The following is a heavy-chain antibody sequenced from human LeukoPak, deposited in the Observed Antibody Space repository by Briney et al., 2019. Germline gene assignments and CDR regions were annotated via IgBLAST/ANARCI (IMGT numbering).Heavy chain of an antibody. V-gene: IGHV3-9*01. CDR2: ISWNSGSI. Sequence: GGSLRLSCAASGFTFDDYAMHWVRQAPGKGLEWVSGISWNSGSIGYADSVKGRFTISRDNAKNSLYLQMNSLRAEDTALYYCARATYYYDSSGYLLYWGQGTLVTVSS. J-gene: IGHJ4*02. CDR1: GFTFDDYA. D-gene: IGHD3-22*01. CDR3: ARATYYYDSSGYLLY.